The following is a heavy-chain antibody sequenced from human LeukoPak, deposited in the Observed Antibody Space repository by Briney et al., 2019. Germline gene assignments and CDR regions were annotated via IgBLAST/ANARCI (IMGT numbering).Heavy chain of an antibody. CDR2: IYYSGST. Sequence: SETLSLTCTVSVGSLSSSSYYWGWIRQPPGKGLEWNGCIYYSGSTYYNPSLKSRVTISVDTSKNQFSLKLSSVTAADTAVYYFARHRHPDFWSGYTFDYWGQGTLVTVSS. V-gene: IGHV4-39*01. J-gene: IGHJ4*02. CDR1: VGSLSSSSYY. CDR3: ARHRHPDFWSGYTFDY. D-gene: IGHD3-3*01.